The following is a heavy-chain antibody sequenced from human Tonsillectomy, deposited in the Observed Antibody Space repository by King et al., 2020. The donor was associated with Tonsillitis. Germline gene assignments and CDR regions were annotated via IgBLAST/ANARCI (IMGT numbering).Heavy chain of an antibody. CDR3: AAGFCTDSVCSRGYLDC. CDR1: GFTFHSYA. CDR2: ISNDRNTK. D-gene: IGHD2-8*01. Sequence: QVQLVESGGGVVQPGRSLRLSCAASGFTFHSYAMFWVRQAPGRGLEWVAVISNDRNTKYDADFVKGRFTVSGDNSKNTLYLQMDSLRAEDTAGYYCAAGFCTDSVCSRGYLDCWGQGTLVTVSS. V-gene: IGHV3-30-3*01. J-gene: IGHJ4*02.